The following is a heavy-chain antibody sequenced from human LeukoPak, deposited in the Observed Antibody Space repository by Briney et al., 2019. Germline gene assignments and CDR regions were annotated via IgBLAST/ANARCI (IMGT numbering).Heavy chain of an antibody. CDR1: GFTFNSYA. J-gene: IGHJ4*02. Sequence: GGSLRLSCAVSGFTFNSYAMSWVRQAPGKGLEWVSAISGSGGSTFYADSVKGRFTISRDNSKNTLFLQMNSLRAEDTAVYYCARSSGSFYRNYFDYCGQGTLVTVSS. V-gene: IGHV3-23*01. CDR3: ARSSGSFYRNYFDY. D-gene: IGHD1-26*01. CDR2: ISGSGGST.